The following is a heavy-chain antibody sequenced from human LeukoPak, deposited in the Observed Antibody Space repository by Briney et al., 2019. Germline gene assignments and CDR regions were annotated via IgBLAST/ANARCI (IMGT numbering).Heavy chain of an antibody. Sequence: GGSLRLSCAASGFTFSSYSMNWVRQAPGEGLEWVSYISSLSGTIYYADSVKGRFTISRDNAKNSLYLQMNSLRAEDTAVYYCARGVYGDYIQKGNHIDYWGQGTLVTVSS. CDR1: GFTFSSYS. CDR2: ISSLSGTI. D-gene: IGHD4-17*01. V-gene: IGHV3-48*01. CDR3: ARGVYGDYIQKGNHIDY. J-gene: IGHJ4*02.